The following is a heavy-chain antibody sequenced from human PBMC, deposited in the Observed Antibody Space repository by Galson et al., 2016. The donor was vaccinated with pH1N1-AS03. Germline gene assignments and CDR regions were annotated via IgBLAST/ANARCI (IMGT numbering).Heavy chain of an antibody. CDR1: GYIFTGFH. J-gene: IGHJ6*04. V-gene: IGHV1-2*04. D-gene: IGHD3-10*02. CDR2: INPNNGVT. CDR3: ARDPRGPCSSATCATTYYFDVDV. Sequence: SVKVSCKASGYIFTGFHVHWVRQAPGQGLEWMGWINPNNGVTNYAQKFEAWVTMTGDTSISTAYLELYGLKSDDTAVYYCARDPRGPCSSATCATTYYFDVDVWGKGTTVIVSS.